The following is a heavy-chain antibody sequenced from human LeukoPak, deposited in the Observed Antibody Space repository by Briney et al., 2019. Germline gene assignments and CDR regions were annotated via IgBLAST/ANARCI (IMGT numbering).Heavy chain of an antibody. Sequence: GGSLRLSCAASGFTFSSYSMNWVRQAPGKGLEWVSYISSSSSTIYYADSVKGRFTISRDNSKNTLYLQMNSLRAEDTAVYYCARDRMWTEIDAFDIWGQGTMVTVSS. J-gene: IGHJ3*02. CDR2: ISSSSSTI. CDR3: ARDRMWTEIDAFDI. D-gene: IGHD2-21*01. CDR1: GFTFSSYS. V-gene: IGHV3-48*01.